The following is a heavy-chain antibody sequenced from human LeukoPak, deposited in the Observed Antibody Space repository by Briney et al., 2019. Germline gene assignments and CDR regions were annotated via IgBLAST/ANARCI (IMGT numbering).Heavy chain of an antibody. V-gene: IGHV3-23*01. J-gene: IGHJ4*02. Sequence: GGSLRLSRAASGFTFSSYAMSWVRQAPGKGLEWVSAISGSGGSTYYADSAKGRFTISRDNSKNTLYLQMNSLRAEDTAVYYCAKASYDILNGFDYWGQGTLVTVSS. CDR3: AKASYDILNGFDY. CDR2: ISGSGGST. CDR1: GFTFSSYA. D-gene: IGHD3-9*01.